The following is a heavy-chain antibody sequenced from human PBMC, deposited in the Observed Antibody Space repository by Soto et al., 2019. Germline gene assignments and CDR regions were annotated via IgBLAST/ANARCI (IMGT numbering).Heavy chain of an antibody. Sequence: QVQLAQSGAEVKKPGSSGKVSCKASGGTFSSYAISWVRQAPGKGLEWMGGIIPSFGTANSAQKFQGRVTMTADESTSTAYVELSSLRSEYTAVYYCARRIISSSSCLYYYYGMDGWGQGTTVTVSS. J-gene: IGHJ6*02. CDR1: GGTFSSYA. D-gene: IGHD6-6*01. V-gene: IGHV1-69*01. CDR3: ARRIISSSSCLYYYYGMDG. CDR2: IIPSFGTA.